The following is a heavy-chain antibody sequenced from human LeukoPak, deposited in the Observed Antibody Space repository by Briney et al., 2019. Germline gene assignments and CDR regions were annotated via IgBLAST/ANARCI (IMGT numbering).Heavy chain of an antibody. J-gene: IGHJ4*02. Sequence: PSETLSLTCTVSGGSISSYYWSWIRHPPGKGQGWNAFVYFSGSTNSNPSLKSRGPISVDTSKNQFSLKLSSVTAAATAVSYCARRYGSGSSGTFDYWGQGTLVTVSS. CDR1: GGSISSYY. CDR3: ARRYGSGSSGTFDY. CDR2: VYFSGST. V-gene: IGHV4-59*01. D-gene: IGHD3-10*01.